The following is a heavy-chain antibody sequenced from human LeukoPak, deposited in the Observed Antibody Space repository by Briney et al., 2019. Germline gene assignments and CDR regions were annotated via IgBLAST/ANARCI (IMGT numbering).Heavy chain of an antibody. CDR1: GLTFSSNW. J-gene: IGHJ4*02. Sequence: PGGSLRLSCAASGLTFSSNWMSWVRQAPGKGLEWVANIKQDGSEKYYVDSVKGRFTISRDNAKNSLYLQMNSLRAEDTAVSYCARSIAAASISYYFDYWGQGTLVTVSS. CDR3: ARSIAAASISYYFDY. D-gene: IGHD6-13*01. V-gene: IGHV3-7*01. CDR2: IKQDGSEK.